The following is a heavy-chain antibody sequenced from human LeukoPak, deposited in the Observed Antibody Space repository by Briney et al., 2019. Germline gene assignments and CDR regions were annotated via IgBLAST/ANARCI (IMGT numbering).Heavy chain of an antibody. J-gene: IGHJ4*02. Sequence: SETLSLTCAVYGGSFSGYYWSWIRQPPGKGLEWIGEINHSGSTNYNPSLKSRVTISVDTSKNQFSLKLSSVTAADTAVYYCAREGGSGTQDYWGQGTLVTVSS. CDR2: INHSGST. D-gene: IGHD3-10*01. V-gene: IGHV4-34*01. CDR1: GGSFSGYY. CDR3: AREGGSGTQDY.